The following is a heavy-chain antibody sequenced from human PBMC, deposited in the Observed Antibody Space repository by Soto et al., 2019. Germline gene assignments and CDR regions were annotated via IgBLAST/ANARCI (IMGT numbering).Heavy chain of an antibody. Sequence: QGQLVESGGGVAQPRRSLRLSCAGFASNFGSYSIHWARQAPGKGLEWVAVIWSDGSQIHYTDSVKGRFTVSRDNSKNIVFLQMDRLRIEDSAVYFCAKDGDTRMTMFGGLQPGPLDYWGQGIPVTVSS. V-gene: IGHV3-33*06. CDR2: IWSDGSQI. CDR1: ASNFGSYS. J-gene: IGHJ4*02. D-gene: IGHD3-3*01. CDR3: AKDGDTRMTMFGGLQPGPLDY.